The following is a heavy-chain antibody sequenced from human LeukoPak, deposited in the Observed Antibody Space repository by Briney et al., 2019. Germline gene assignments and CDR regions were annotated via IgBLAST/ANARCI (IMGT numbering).Heavy chain of an antibody. CDR2: IYYSGST. Sequence: PSETLSLTCTVSGYSISSGYYWGWIRQPPGKGLEWIGSIYYSGSTYYNPSLKSRVTISVDTSKNQFSLKLSSVTAADTAVYYCARGGHLNWFDPWGQGTLVTVSS. CDR3: ARGGHLNWFDP. J-gene: IGHJ5*02. D-gene: IGHD3-16*01. CDR1: GYSISSGYY. V-gene: IGHV4-38-2*02.